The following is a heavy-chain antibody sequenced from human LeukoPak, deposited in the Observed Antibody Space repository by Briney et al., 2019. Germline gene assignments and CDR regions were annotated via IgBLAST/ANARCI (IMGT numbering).Heavy chain of an antibody. CDR1: GYTFTSYY. J-gene: IGHJ4*02. D-gene: IGHD2-8*01. V-gene: IGHV1-46*01. CDR3: ARGYCTNGVCHGHDY. CDR2: INPSGGST. Sequence: GASVKVSCKASGYTFTSYYMHRVRQAPGQGLEWMGIINPSGGSTSYAQKFQGRVTMTRDTSTSTVYMELSSLRSEDTAVYYCARGYCTNGVCHGHDYWGQGTLVTVSS.